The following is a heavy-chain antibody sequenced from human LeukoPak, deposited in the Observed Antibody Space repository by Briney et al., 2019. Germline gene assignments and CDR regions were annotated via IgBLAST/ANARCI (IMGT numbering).Heavy chain of an antibody. CDR1: GFTFSNYA. CDR2: ISYSGGST. CDR3: AKVALNHYVWGSDRSPLGY. D-gene: IGHD3-16*02. V-gene: IGHV3-23*01. Sequence: PGGSLRLSCAASGFTFSNYAMNWVRQAPGEGLEWVSGISYSGGSTYYADSVKGRFTISRDNSKNTLFLQVNSLRAEDTAIYYCAKVALNHYVWGSDRSPLGYWSQGTLVTVSS. J-gene: IGHJ4*02.